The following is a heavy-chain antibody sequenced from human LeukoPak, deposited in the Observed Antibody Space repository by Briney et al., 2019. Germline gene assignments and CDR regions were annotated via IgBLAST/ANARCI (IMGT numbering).Heavy chain of an antibody. CDR1: GXSFSGYY. CDR2: INHSGST. J-gene: IGHJ4*02. V-gene: IGHV4-34*01. Sequence: PSETLSLTCAVYGXSFSGYYWSWIRQPPGKGLEWIGEINHSGSTNYNPSLKSRVTISVDTSKNQFSLKLSSVTAADTAVYYCARGYSGYGSPFGYWGQGTLVTVSS. D-gene: IGHD5-12*01. CDR3: ARGYSGYGSPFGY.